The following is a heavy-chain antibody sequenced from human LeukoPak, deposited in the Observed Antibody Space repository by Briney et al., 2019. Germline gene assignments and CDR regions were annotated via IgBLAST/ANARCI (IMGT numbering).Heavy chain of an antibody. D-gene: IGHD1-26*01. Sequence: GASVKVSCKDSGGTFSSYAISWVRQAPGQGLEWMGRIIPIFGTANYAQKFQGRVTMTRDTSTSTVYMELSSLRSEDTAVYYCARGEWELRVDYWGQGTLVTVSS. CDR2: IIPIFGTA. J-gene: IGHJ4*02. CDR1: GGTFSSYA. CDR3: ARGEWELRVDY. V-gene: IGHV1-69*05.